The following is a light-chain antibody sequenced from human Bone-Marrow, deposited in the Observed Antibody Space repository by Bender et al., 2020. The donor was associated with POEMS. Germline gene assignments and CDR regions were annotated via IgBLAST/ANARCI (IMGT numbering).Light chain of an antibody. CDR2: EGT. Sequence: QSALTQPASVSGSPGQSLTISCTGSSSDVGAYDFVSWYQQHPGKAPKLMVYEGTKRPLGVSDRFSGSKSGNTASLTISGLQAEDEADYYCCSYVGSWVFGGGTKLTVL. CDR3: CSYVGSWV. CDR1: SSDVGAYDF. V-gene: IGLV2-23*01. J-gene: IGLJ3*02.